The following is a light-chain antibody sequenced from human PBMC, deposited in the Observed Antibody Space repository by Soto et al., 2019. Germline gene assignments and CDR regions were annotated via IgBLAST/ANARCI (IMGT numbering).Light chain of an antibody. CDR2: DVS. V-gene: IGLV2-8*01. CDR3: SSYAGSNTYVV. Sequence: QSALTQPPSASGSPGQSVTISCTGTSSDIGGYNYVSWYQQHPGKAPKLMIHDVSRRPSGVPDRFSGSTSGNTASLTVSGLQAEDEADYYCSSYAGSNTYVVFGGGTKLTVL. CDR1: SSDIGGYNY. J-gene: IGLJ2*01.